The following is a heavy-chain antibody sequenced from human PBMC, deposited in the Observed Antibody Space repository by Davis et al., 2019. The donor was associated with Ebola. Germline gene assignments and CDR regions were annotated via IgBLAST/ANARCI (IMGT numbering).Heavy chain of an antibody. V-gene: IGHV3-30*03. Sequence: GGSLRLSCAASGFTFSSHAMHWVRQAPGKGLEWVAVISYDGSNKYYADSVKGRFTISRDNSKNTLYLQMNSLRAEDTAVYYCASHLSWGQGTLVTVSS. CDR2: ISYDGSNK. CDR1: GFTFSSHA. J-gene: IGHJ4*02. CDR3: ASHLS.